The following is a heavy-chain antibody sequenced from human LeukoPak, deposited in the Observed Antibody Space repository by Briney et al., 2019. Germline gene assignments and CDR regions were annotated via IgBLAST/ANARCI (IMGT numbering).Heavy chain of an antibody. CDR1: GGSFSGYY. J-gene: IGHJ5*02. Sequence: KPSETLSLTCAVYGGSFSGYYWSWIRQPPGKGLEWIGENNHSGSTNYNPSLKSRVTISVDTSKNQFSLKLSSVTAADTAVYYCARSQGYYYGSGSYYNPTSGFYPWGQGTLVTVSS. V-gene: IGHV4-34*01. D-gene: IGHD3-10*01. CDR2: NNHSGST. CDR3: ARSQGYYYGSGSYYNPTSGFYP.